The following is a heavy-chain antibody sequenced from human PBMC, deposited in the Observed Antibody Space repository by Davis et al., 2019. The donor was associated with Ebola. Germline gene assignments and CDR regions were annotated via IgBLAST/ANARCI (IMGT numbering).Heavy chain of an antibody. CDR3: AKLTGTTFY. Sequence: GESLKISCAASGFTFSSYAMHWVRQAPGKGLEWVAVISYDGSNKYYADSVKGRFTISRDNSKNTLYLQMNSLRAEDTAVYYCAKLTGTTFYWGQGTLVTVSS. D-gene: IGHD1-7*01. J-gene: IGHJ4*02. V-gene: IGHV3-30-3*01. CDR1: GFTFSSYA. CDR2: ISYDGSNK.